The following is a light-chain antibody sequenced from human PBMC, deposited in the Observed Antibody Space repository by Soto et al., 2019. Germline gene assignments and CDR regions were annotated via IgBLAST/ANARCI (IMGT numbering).Light chain of an antibody. Sequence: IQLTQSPSSLSASVGDRVTITCRASQGISTFLAWYQQKPGKAPKLLIHAASTLQSGVPSRFSGTESGTDFTLTINSLQSEDFATYYCQQLNSFPLTVGGGTKVEIK. CDR3: QQLNSFPLT. CDR1: QGISTF. V-gene: IGKV1-9*01. J-gene: IGKJ4*01. CDR2: AAS.